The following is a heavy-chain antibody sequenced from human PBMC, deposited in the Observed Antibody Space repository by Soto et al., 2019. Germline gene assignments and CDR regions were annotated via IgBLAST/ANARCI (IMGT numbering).Heavy chain of an antibody. D-gene: IGHD1-20*01. CDR2: INHSGST. J-gene: IGHJ4*02. CDR1: GGSFSGYY. CDR3: ARGRTLITGTSLDY. V-gene: IGHV4-34*01. Sequence: SETLSLTCAVYGGSFSGYYWTWIRQPPGKGLEWIGEINHSGSTNHKPSLRSRVTISVDTSKNQLSLKVSSVTAADTAVYYCARGRTLITGTSLDYWGQGTLVT.